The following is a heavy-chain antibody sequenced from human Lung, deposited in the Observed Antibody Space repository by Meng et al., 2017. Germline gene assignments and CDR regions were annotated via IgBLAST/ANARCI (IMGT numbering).Heavy chain of an antibody. CDR1: GLTLSSYS. D-gene: IGHD3-22*01. V-gene: IGHV3-21*01. CDR3: ARAAKKGVTMIVVSSFDY. Sequence: GGSLRLSCEAYGLTLSSYSMNWVRQAPGKGLEWVSSISSSSSFIYYADSVKGRFTISRDNTKNALYLQVNSLRGEDTAMYYCARAAKKGVTMIVVSSFDYWGQGTLVTVSS. J-gene: IGHJ4*02. CDR2: ISSSSSFI.